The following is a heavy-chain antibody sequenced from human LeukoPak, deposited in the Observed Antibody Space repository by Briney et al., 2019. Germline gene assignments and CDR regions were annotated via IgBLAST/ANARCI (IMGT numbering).Heavy chain of an antibody. V-gene: IGHV3-7*05. J-gene: IGHJ3*02. CDR2: IKQDASEK. Sequence: GGSLRLSCAGSGITLSSYWMSWVRQAPGKGLEWVANIKQDASEKYFVDSLRGRFTISRDNAKNSLFLQMDSLRAEDTAVYYCVRDQGAFDMWGHGTMVTVSS. CDR1: GITLSSYW. CDR3: VRDQGAFDM.